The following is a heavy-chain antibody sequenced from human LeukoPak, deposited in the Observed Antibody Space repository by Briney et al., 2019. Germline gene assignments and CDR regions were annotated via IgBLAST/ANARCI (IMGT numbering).Heavy chain of an antibody. CDR1: GFTFSSYG. CDR2: ISGSGGST. J-gene: IGHJ4*02. Sequence: GGSLRLSCAASGFTFSSYGMHWVRQAPGKGLEWVSAISGSGGSTYYADSVKGRFTISRDNSKNTLYLQMNSLRAEDTAVYYCAKVLVAVAGPHDYWGLGTLVTVSS. V-gene: IGHV3-23*01. D-gene: IGHD6-19*01. CDR3: AKVLVAVAGPHDY.